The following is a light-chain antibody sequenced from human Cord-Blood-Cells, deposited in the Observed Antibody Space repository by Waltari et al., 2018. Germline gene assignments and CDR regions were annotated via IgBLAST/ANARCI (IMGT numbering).Light chain of an antibody. CDR3: SSYTSSSTWV. J-gene: IGLJ3*02. Sequence: QSALTQPASVSGSPGQSITLPCTGTSRDVGGYNYVSWYQQHPGKAPKLMSYDVSNRPSGVSNRFSGSKSGNTASLTISGLQAEDEADYYCSSYTSSSTWVFGGGTKLTVL. CDR2: DVS. CDR1: SRDVGGYNY. V-gene: IGLV2-14*01.